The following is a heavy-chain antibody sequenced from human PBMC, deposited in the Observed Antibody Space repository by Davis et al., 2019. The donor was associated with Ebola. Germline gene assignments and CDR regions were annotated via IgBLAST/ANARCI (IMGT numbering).Heavy chain of an antibody. CDR1: GFTFSSYA. CDR2: ISYDGSNK. D-gene: IGHD3-10*01. Sequence: GGSLRLSCAASGFTFSSYAMHWVRQAPGKGLEWVAVISYDGSNKYYADSVKGRFTISRDNSKNTLYLQMNSLRAEDTAVYYCAKDQGGSLGQPYYYYGMDVWGQGTTVTVSS. V-gene: IGHV3-30-3*01. J-gene: IGHJ6*02. CDR3: AKDQGGSLGQPYYYYGMDV.